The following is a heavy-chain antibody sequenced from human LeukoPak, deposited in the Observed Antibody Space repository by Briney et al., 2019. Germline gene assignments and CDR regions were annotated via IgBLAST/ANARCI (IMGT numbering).Heavy chain of an antibody. CDR3: ARPRIAVAPWYFDL. CDR1: GFTFDDYA. Sequence: PGRSLRLSCAASGFTFDDYAMHWVRQAPGKGLEWVSGISWNSGSIGYADSVKGRFTISRDNAKNSLYLQMNSLRAEDTALYYCARPRIAVAPWYFDLWGRGTLVTVSS. V-gene: IGHV3-9*01. J-gene: IGHJ2*01. CDR2: ISWNSGSI. D-gene: IGHD6-19*01.